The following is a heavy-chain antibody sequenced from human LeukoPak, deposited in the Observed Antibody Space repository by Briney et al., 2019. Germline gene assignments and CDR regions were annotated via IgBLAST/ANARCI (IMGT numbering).Heavy chain of an antibody. J-gene: IGHJ6*03. CDR1: GYTFTSYG. Sequence: ASVKVSCKASGYTFTSYGISWVRQAPGQGLEWMGWISAYNGNTNYAQKLQGRVTMTTDTSTSTAYMELRSLRSDDTAVYYCARVMDGSGCQSLYYYYYMDVWGKGTTATVSS. CDR2: ISAYNGNT. D-gene: IGHD3-10*01. CDR3: ARVMDGSGCQSLYYYYYMDV. V-gene: IGHV1-18*01.